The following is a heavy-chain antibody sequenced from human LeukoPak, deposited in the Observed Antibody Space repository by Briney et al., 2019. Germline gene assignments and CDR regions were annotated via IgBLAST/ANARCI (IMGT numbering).Heavy chain of an antibody. CDR2: ISYDANTR. J-gene: IGHJ4*02. V-gene: IGHV3-30*18. Sequence: GRSLRLSCAASRFTFSSDGMHWVRQAPGKGLEWLTFISYDANTRYYSDSVRGRFTVPRDNSKNTMYLRMNSLRPEDTAMYYCAKDRASSRSLDYWGQGNLVTVSS. CDR1: RFTFSSDG. CDR3: AKDRASSRSLDY. D-gene: IGHD6-13*01.